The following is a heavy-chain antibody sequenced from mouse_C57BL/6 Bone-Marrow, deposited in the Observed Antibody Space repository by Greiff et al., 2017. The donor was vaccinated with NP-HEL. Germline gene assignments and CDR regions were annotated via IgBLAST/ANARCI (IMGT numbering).Heavy chain of an antibody. Sequence: VQLQQSGAELVRPGTSVKVSCKASGYAFTNYLIEWVKQRPGQGLEWIGVINPGSGGTNYNEKFKGKATLTADKSSSTAYMQLSSLTSEDSAVYFCARDGYYAVAYWGQGTLVTVSA. V-gene: IGHV1-54*01. CDR1: GYAFTNYL. D-gene: IGHD2-3*01. CDR2: INPGSGGT. J-gene: IGHJ3*01. CDR3: ARDGYYAVAY.